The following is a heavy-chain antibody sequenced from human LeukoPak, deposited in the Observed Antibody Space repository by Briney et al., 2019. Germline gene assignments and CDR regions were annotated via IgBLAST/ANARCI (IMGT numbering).Heavy chain of an antibody. J-gene: IGHJ6*04. CDR3: ARDPKDMDV. Sequence: PGGSLRLSCAASGFPFSGSGMHWVRQAPGKGLEWVAIVWYDGSNQYYADSVKGRFTISRDNAKNSLYLQMNSLRAEDTAVYYCARDPKDMDVWGKGTTVTVSS. CDR2: VWYDGSNQ. V-gene: IGHV3-33*01. CDR1: GFPFSGSG.